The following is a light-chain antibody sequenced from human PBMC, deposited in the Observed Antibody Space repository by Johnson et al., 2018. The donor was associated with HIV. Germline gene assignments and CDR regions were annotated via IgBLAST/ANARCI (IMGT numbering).Light chain of an antibody. CDR1: SSNIGNNY. V-gene: IGLV1-51*01. Sequence: HSVLTQPPSVSAAPGQKVTISCSGSSSNIGNNYVSWYQHLPGTAPKLLIYDNDKRPSGIPDRFSGSRSGTSATLGITGLQTGDEADYYCGTWDSSLSANVFGTETKVTVL. J-gene: IGLJ1*01. CDR3: GTWDSSLSANV. CDR2: DND.